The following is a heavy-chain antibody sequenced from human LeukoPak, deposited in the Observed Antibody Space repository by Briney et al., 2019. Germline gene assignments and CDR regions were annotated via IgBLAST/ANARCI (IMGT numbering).Heavy chain of an antibody. D-gene: IGHD2-15*01. V-gene: IGHV3-21*01. CDR3: ARDFRAFSGGSCCDAFDI. Sequence: GGSLRLSCAASGFTFSSYSMNWVRQAPGKGLEWVSSISSSSSYIYYADSVKGRFTISRDNAKNSLYLQMNSLRAEDTAVYYCARDFRAFSGGSCCDAFDIWGQGTMVTVSS. CDR2: ISSSSSYI. J-gene: IGHJ3*02. CDR1: GFTFSSYS.